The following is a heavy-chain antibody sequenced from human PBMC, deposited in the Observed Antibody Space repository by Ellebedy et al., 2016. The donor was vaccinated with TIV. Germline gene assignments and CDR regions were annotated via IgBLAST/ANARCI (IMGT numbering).Heavy chain of an antibody. CDR2: INHSGST. Sequence: SETLSLXXAVYGGSFGGYYWSWIRQPPGKGLEWIGEINHSGSTNYKSSLKSRVTISVDTSKNQFSLKLSSVTAADTAVYYCARGPHMDVWGKGTTVTVSS. J-gene: IGHJ6*03. CDR3: ARGPHMDV. CDR1: GGSFGGYY. V-gene: IGHV4-34*01.